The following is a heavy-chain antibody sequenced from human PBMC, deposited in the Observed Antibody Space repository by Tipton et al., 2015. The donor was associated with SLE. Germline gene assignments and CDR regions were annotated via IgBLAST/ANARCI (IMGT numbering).Heavy chain of an antibody. D-gene: IGHD2-21*02. CDR1: GGSISSSSYY. Sequence: TLSLTCTVSGGSISSSSYYWGWIRQPPGKGLEWIAFVHSSGSTNYNPSLRSRVTMSVDTSKNQFSLKLSSMTAADTAVYYCARGGTQMTFYYGMDVWGQGTAVTVSS. V-gene: IGHV4-61*05. CDR2: VHSSGST. J-gene: IGHJ6*02. CDR3: ARGGTQMTFYYGMDV.